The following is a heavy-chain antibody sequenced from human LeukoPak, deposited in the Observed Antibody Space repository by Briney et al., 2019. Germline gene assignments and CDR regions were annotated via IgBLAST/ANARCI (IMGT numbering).Heavy chain of an antibody. CDR2: INPNSGGT. V-gene: IGHV1-2*02. Sequence: ASVKVSCKASGYTFTGYYMHRVRQAPGQGLEWMGWINPNSGGTNYAQKFQGRVTMTRDTSISTAYMELSRLRSDDTAVYYCARDLVVVPAAINWFDPWGQGTLVTVSS. D-gene: IGHD2-2*01. J-gene: IGHJ5*02. CDR1: GYTFTGYY. CDR3: ARDLVVVPAAINWFDP.